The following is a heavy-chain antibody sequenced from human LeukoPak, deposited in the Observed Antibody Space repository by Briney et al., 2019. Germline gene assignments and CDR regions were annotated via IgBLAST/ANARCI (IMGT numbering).Heavy chain of an antibody. CDR3: TRTDSSSAIDY. CDR2: IYYSGST. CDR1: GGSISSYY. D-gene: IGHD6-6*01. Sequence: PSETLSLTCTVSGGSISSYYWSWIRQPPGNGLEWIGYIYYSGSTNYNPSLKSRVTISVDTSKNQFSLKLSSVTAADTAVYYCTRTDSSSAIDYWGQGTLVAVSS. J-gene: IGHJ4*02. V-gene: IGHV4-59*01.